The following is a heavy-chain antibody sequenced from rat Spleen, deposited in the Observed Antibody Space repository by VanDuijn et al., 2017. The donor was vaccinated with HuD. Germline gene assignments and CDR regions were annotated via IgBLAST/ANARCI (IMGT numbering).Heavy chain of an antibody. D-gene: IGHD5-1*01. Sequence: EVQMVESSGGLVQPGRXLKLSCAASGFTXXDYGXXWVXXAPTKGLEWDATISYGDSSGHSSTYYRDSVKGRFTISRDNAKSTLYLQMDSLRSEDTATYYCTTDRTGALMDAWGQGASVTVSS. V-gene: IGHV5-29*01. CDR1: GFTXXDYG. J-gene: IGHJ4*01. CDR2: ISYGDSSGHSST. CDR3: TTDRTGALMDA.